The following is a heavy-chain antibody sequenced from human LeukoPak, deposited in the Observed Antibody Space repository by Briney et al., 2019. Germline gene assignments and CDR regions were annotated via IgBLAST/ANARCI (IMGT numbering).Heavy chain of an antibody. J-gene: IGHJ4*02. D-gene: IGHD2-2*01. CDR1: GYTFTSYD. Sequence: ASVKVSCKASGYTFTSYDINWVRQATGQGLVWMGWMNPNSGNTGYAQKFQGRVTMTRNTSISTAYMELSSLRSEDTAVYYCARGYAVYRKVVLGYWGQGTLVTVSS. CDR2: MNPNSGNT. V-gene: IGHV1-8*01. CDR3: ARGYAVYRKVVLGY.